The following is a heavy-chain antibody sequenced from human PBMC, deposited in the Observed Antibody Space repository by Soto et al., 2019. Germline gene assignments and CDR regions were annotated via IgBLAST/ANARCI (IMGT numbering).Heavy chain of an antibody. J-gene: IGHJ6*03. Sequence: GGSLRLSCAASGFTFSSYGMHWVRQAPGKGLEWVAVISYDGSNKYYADSVKGRFTISRDNSKNTLYLQMNSLRAEDTAVYYCAKDPGREVYGSGHRPRAYYYYMDVWGKGTTVTVSS. CDR2: ISYDGSNK. V-gene: IGHV3-30*18. CDR1: GFTFSSYG. D-gene: IGHD3-10*01. CDR3: AKDPGREVYGSGHRPRAYYYYMDV.